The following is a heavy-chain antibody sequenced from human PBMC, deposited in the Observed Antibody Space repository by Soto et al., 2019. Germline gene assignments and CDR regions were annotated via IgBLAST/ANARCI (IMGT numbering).Heavy chain of an antibody. D-gene: IGHD1-7*01. V-gene: IGHV3-30*18. Sequence: GGPLRLSCAASGFTFSSFCLHWARQATGKGLEWVAFISYDGSNKFYADSVRGRFTISRDTSKNTLYLQMNSLRAEDTAVYYCAKDYHLEILSPALFDYWGQGT. J-gene: IGHJ4*02. CDR1: GFTFSSFC. CDR3: AKDYHLEILSPALFDY. CDR2: ISYDGSNK.